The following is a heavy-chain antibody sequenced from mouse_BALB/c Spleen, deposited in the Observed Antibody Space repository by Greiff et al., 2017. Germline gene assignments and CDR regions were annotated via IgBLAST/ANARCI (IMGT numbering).Heavy chain of an antibody. CDR1: GFTFSSYA. D-gene: IGHD2-3*01. CDR3: AREDGYYRYAMDY. V-gene: IGHV5-9-4*01. Sequence: EVQLVESGGGLVKPGGSLKLSCAASGFTFSSYAMSWVRQSPEKRLEWVAEISSGGSYTYYPDTVTGRFTISRDNAKNTLYLEMSSLRSEDTAMYYCAREDGYYRYAMDYWGQGTSVTVSS. J-gene: IGHJ4*01. CDR2: ISSGGSYT.